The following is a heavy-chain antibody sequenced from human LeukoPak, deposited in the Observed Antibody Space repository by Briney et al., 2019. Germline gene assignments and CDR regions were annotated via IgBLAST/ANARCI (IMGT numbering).Heavy chain of an antibody. CDR2: IYYSGST. D-gene: IGHD3-3*01. V-gene: IGHV4-59*12. CDR3: ASAFYDFWSGSPSAFDI. J-gene: IGHJ3*02. CDR1: GGSISSYY. Sequence: SETLSLTCTVSGGSISSYYWSWIRQPPGKGLEWIGYIYYSGSTNYNPSLKSRVTISVDTSKNQFSLKLSSVTTADTAVYYCASAFYDFWSGSPSAFDIWGQGTMVTVSS.